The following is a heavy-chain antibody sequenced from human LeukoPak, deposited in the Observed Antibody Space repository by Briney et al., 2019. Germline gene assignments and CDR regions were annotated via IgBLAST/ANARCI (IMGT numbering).Heavy chain of an antibody. CDR1: GYTFTGYY. Sequence: ASVKVSCKASGYTFTGYYIHWVRQAPGQGLEWMGWINPYTGGTNYAQKFQGRVTMTRDTSISTAYVELSRLTSDDTAVYYCARPYCSGNSCHDYLDYWGQGTLVTVSS. V-gene: IGHV1-2*02. J-gene: IGHJ4*02. D-gene: IGHD2-15*01. CDR3: ARPYCSGNSCHDYLDY. CDR2: INPYTGGT.